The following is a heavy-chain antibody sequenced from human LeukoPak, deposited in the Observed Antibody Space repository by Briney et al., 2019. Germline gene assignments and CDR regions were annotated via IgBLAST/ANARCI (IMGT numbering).Heavy chain of an antibody. CDR3: ARGENFDWPPFDY. V-gene: IGHV1-2*02. CDR1: GYTFTGYY. J-gene: IGHJ4*02. Sequence: ASVKVSCKASGYTFTGYYMHWVRQAPGQGLEWMGWINPNSGGTNYAQKFQGRVTMTRDTSISTAYMELSRLRSDDTAVYYCARGENFDWPPFDYWGQGTLVTVSS. D-gene: IGHD3-9*01. CDR2: INPNSGGT.